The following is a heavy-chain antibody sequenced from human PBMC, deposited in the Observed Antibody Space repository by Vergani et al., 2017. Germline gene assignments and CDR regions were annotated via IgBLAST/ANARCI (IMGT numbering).Heavy chain of an antibody. CDR1: GLTLSSYG. Sequence: QVQLVESGGGVVQPGGSMILSCSASGLTLSSYGVHWVRPAPGRGLESVTFTRPHEDGAFYSASVRGRFTVSRDNSKNTLYLEMNRLNVDDTAIYYCGKXQGTVVGTWWFDPWGQGTPVTVSS. CDR2: TRPHEDGA. CDR3: GKXQGTVVGTWWFDP. J-gene: IGHJ5*02. V-gene: IGHV3-30*02. D-gene: IGHD1-7*01.